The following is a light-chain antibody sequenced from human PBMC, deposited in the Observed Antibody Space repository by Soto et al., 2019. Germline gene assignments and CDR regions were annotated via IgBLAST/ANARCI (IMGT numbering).Light chain of an antibody. CDR1: QSISTF. V-gene: IGKV3-11*01. J-gene: IGKJ1*01. CDR2: DAS. CDR3: QQCANWPPKWS. Sequence: EVVLTQSPATLSLSPGEKATLSCRASQSISTFLAWYQQKPGLAPRLLIYDASNRATGIPDRFSGSGSGTDFTLTISSLEPEDFAFYYCQQCANWPPKWSFGQGTKVEIK.